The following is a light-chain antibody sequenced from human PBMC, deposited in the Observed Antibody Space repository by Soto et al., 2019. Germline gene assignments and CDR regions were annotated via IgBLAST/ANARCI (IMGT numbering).Light chain of an antibody. J-gene: IGKJ3*01. CDR2: WAS. CDR3: QQYYSTPFT. V-gene: IGKV4-1*01. Sequence: DIVMTQSPDSLAVSLGERATINCKSSQSVLYSSNNKNYLAWYQQKPGQPPKVLIYWASTRESGVPDRFSGSGSGTDSTLTISSLQAEDVAVYYCQQYYSTPFTFGPGTKVDIK. CDR1: QSVLYSSNNKNY.